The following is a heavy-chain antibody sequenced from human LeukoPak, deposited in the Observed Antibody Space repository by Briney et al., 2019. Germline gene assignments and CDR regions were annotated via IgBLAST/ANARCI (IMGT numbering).Heavy chain of an antibody. Sequence: KSSETLSLTCTVSGGSISSGSYYWSWIRQPAGKGLEWIGRIYTSGSTNYNPSLKSRVTISVDTSKNQFSLKLSSVTAADTAVYYCARGIVATISKNWFDPWGQGTLVTVSS. CDR2: IYTSGST. J-gene: IGHJ5*02. CDR3: ARGIVATISKNWFDP. V-gene: IGHV4-61*02. CDR1: GGSISSGSYY. D-gene: IGHD5-12*01.